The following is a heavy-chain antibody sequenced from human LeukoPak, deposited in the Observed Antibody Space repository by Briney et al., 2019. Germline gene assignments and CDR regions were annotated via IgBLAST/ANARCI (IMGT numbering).Heavy chain of an antibody. CDR1: GFTVSSNY. V-gene: IGHV3-66*01. D-gene: IGHD6-13*01. Sequence: PGGSLRLSCAASGFTVSSNYMSWVRQTPGKGLEWVSVIYSGGSTYYADSVKGRFIISRDNSKNTLFLQMNSLRAEDTAVYYCAKGPKQQLVGSRGHYFDYWGQGTLVTVSS. CDR3: AKGPKQQLVGSRGHYFDY. CDR2: IYSGGST. J-gene: IGHJ4*02.